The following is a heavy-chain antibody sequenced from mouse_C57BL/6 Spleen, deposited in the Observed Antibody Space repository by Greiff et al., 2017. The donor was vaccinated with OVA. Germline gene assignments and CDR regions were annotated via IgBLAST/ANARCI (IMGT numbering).Heavy chain of an antibody. D-gene: IGHD2-5*01. Sequence: EVMLVESGGGLVKPGGSLKLSCAASGFTFSSYAMSWVRQTPEKRLEWVATISDGGSYTYYPDNVKGRFTISRDNAKNNLYLQMSHLKSEDTAMYYCAREGAYYSNFDYWGQGTTLTVSS. V-gene: IGHV5-4*01. CDR1: GFTFSSYA. CDR3: AREGAYYSNFDY. J-gene: IGHJ2*01. CDR2: ISDGGSYT.